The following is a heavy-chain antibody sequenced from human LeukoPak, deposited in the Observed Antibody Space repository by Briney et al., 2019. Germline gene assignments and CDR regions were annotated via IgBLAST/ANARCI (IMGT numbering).Heavy chain of an antibody. CDR3: AKSLDYSNSFDY. D-gene: IGHD4-11*01. Sequence: GGSLRLSCAASGFTFSSYGMHWVRQAPGKGLEWVAIIWYDGSNKYYADSVKGRFTISRDNSKNTLYLQMNSLRAEDTAVYYCAKSLDYSNSFDYWGQGTLATVSS. V-gene: IGHV3-33*06. J-gene: IGHJ4*02. CDR1: GFTFSSYG. CDR2: IWYDGSNK.